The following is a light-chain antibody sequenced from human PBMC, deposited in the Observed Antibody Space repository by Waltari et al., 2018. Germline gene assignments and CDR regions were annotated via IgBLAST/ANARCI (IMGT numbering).Light chain of an antibody. CDR1: QSVSSN. Sequence: EIVMTQSPATPSVSPGERATPPCRASQSVSSNLAWYQHKPGQAPRLVIYDASTRAAGIPARFSGSGSGTEFTLTISSMQSEDFAVYHCQQYKDWPPWTFGQGTKVEIK. J-gene: IGKJ1*01. CDR3: QQYKDWPPWT. V-gene: IGKV3-15*01. CDR2: DAS.